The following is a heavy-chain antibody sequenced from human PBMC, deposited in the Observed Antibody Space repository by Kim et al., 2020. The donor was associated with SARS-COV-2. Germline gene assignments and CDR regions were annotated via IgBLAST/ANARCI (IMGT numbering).Heavy chain of an antibody. D-gene: IGHD1-1*01. J-gene: IGHJ4*02. V-gene: IGHV3-7*03. CDR1: GFTFSAYW. CDR2: INADGSEN. Sequence: GGSLRLSCAASGFTFSAYWMTWVRQAPGKGLEWVANINADGSENYCVDSLKARLTISRDNAKNSLHLQMDSLAAEDTAIYYCARGTIGTPGTDYWGQGT. CDR3: ARGTIGTPGTDY.